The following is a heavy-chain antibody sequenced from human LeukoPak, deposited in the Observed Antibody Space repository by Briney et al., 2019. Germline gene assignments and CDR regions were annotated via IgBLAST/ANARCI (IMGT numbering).Heavy chain of an antibody. CDR3: VRRGDASSGWGDHDF. D-gene: IGHD6-19*01. CDR1: GFTFNRNA. V-gene: IGHV3-23*01. J-gene: IGHJ4*02. Sequence: GGSLRLSCAASGFTFNRNAISWVRQAPGKGLEWVSTIGGSGDKTFYADSVKGRFTISRDNSKNMVHLQMNSLAGEDTARYYCVRRGDASSGWGDHDFWGQGALVTVSS. CDR2: IGGSGDKT.